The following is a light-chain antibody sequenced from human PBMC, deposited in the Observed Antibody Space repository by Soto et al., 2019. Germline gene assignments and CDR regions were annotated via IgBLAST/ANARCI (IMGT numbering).Light chain of an antibody. CDR1: QSISTW. Sequence: DIQMTQSPSTLSASVGDRVTITCRASQSISTWLAWYQQKLGKAPKLLIYKASSLQSGVPSRFSGGGSGTEFTLTISSLQPDDLATYYCQQYNTYPPFGQGTKVEIK. V-gene: IGKV1-5*03. J-gene: IGKJ1*01. CDR3: QQYNTYPP. CDR2: KAS.